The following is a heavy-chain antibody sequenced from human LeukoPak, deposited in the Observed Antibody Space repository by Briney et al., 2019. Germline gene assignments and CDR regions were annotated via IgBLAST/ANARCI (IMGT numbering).Heavy chain of an antibody. Sequence: SETLSLTCTVSGGSISSYYWSWIRQPPGKGLEWIGYIYYSGSTNYNPSLKSRVTISVDTSKNQFSLKLSSVTAADTAVYYCARDAYGDGDPYYFDYWGQGTLVTVSS. J-gene: IGHJ4*02. CDR3: ARDAYGDGDPYYFDY. CDR1: GGSISSYY. CDR2: IYYSGST. V-gene: IGHV4-59*01. D-gene: IGHD4-17*01.